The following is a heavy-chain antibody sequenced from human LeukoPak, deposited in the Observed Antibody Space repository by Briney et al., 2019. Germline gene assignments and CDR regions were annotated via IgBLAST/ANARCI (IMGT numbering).Heavy chain of an antibody. D-gene: IGHD3-16*01. J-gene: IGHJ4*02. CDR3: AIYGGGMGNY. Sequence: PGGSLRLSCAASGFAFSNYRMNWVRQAPGKGLEWVSSISNSSTYIHYADSVKGRFTISRDNAKSSLYLQMNSLSADDTAVYYCAIYGGGMGNYWGQGTLVTVSS. CDR1: GFAFSNYR. V-gene: IGHV3-21*01. CDR2: ISNSSTYI.